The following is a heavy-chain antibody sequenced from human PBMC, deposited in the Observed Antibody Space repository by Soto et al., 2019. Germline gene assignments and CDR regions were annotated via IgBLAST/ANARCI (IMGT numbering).Heavy chain of an antibody. CDR3: ARGEYQLLNYYMDV. Sequence: PSETLSLTCTVSGGSISSGGYYWSWIRQHPGKGLEWIGYIYYSGSTYYNPSLKSRVTISVDTSKNQLSLKLSSVTAADTAVYYCARGEYQLLNYYMDVWGKGTTVTVSS. V-gene: IGHV4-31*03. D-gene: IGHD2-2*01. CDR1: GGSISSGGYY. J-gene: IGHJ6*03. CDR2: IYYSGST.